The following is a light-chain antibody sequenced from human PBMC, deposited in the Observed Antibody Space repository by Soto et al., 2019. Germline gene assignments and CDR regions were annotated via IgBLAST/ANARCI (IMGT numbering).Light chain of an antibody. CDR2: KAS. Sequence: DLQMTQSPSTLSASVGDRVTITCRASQYISFWLAWYQQKPGKAPNLLIYKASTLNTGVPSKFSGSGSGTEFTLTISSLQPDDFATYYCQHYANYPLTFGGGTKVEIK. CDR3: QHYANYPLT. V-gene: IGKV1-5*03. J-gene: IGKJ4*01. CDR1: QYISFW.